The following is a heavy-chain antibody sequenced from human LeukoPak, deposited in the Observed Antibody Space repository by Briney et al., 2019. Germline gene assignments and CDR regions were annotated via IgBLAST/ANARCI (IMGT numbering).Heavy chain of an antibody. CDR2: ISWNSGSI. D-gene: IGHD6-13*01. J-gene: IGHJ4*02. V-gene: IGHV3-9*01. CDR3: AKSAGARSWYGVIDY. Sequence: GGSLRLSCAASGFTFSSYGMHWVRQAPGKGLEWVSGISWNSGSIGYADSVKGRFTISRDNAKNSLYLQMNSLRAEDTALYYCAKSAGARSWYGVIDYWGQGTLVTVSS. CDR1: GFTFSSYG.